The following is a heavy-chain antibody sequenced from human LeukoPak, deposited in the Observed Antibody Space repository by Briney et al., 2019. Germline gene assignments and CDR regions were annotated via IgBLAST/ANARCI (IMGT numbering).Heavy chain of an antibody. CDR2: INSDGSTI. CDR1: GFTFSTYW. J-gene: IGHJ4*02. Sequence: PGGSLRLSCAASGFTFSTYWMHWVRHAPGKGLVWVSRINSDGSTINYADSVKGRFTISRDDANNTLYLQMNSLRAEDTAVYYCARGGNYRFDSWGQGALVTVSS. V-gene: IGHV3-74*01. CDR3: ARGGNYRFDS. D-gene: IGHD1-26*01.